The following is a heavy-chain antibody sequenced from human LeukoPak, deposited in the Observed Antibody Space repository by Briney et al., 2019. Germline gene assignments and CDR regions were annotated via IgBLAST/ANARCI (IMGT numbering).Heavy chain of an antibody. CDR3: ARQEDSYRDYGSYFYSGLDV. D-gene: IGHD4-17*01. CDR1: GVSISPYY. CDR2: VFAIEGT. V-gene: IGHV4-59*08. Sequence: PSETLSLTCTVSGVSISPYYWHWLRQTPGKGLGWIGYVFAIEGTNYNPSLKNRVTISLDTSRNQFSLRLNSVTAADTAVYYCARQEDSYRDYGSYFYSGLDVWGQGTTVTVSS. J-gene: IGHJ6*02.